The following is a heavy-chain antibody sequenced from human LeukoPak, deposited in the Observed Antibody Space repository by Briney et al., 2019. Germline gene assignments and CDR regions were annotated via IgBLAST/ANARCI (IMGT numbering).Heavy chain of an antibody. D-gene: IGHD5-18*01. J-gene: IGHJ4*02. V-gene: IGHV3-30-3*01. CDR1: GFTFSSYA. CDR3: ARDPGTWIQLWLPVFFFDY. CDR2: ISYDGSNK. Sequence: PGRSLRLSCAASGFTFSSYAMHWVRQAPGKGLEWVAVISYDGSNKYYADSVKGRFTISRDNSKNTLYLQMNSLRAEDTAVYYCARDPGTWIQLWLPVFFFDYWGQGTLVTVSS.